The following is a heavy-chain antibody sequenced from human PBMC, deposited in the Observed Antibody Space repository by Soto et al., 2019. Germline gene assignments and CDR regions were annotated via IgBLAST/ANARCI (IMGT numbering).Heavy chain of an antibody. CDR1: GFTFSSYA. J-gene: IGHJ4*02. V-gene: IGHV3-23*01. D-gene: IGHD2-2*01. Sequence: GGSLRLSCAASGFTFSSYAMSWVRQAPGKGLEWVSAISGSGGSTYYADSVKGRFTISRDNSKNTLYLQMNSLRAEDTAVYYCAKGGEDIVVVPAAISEPSWGQGTLVTVSS. CDR3: AKGGEDIVVVPAAISEPS. CDR2: ISGSGGST.